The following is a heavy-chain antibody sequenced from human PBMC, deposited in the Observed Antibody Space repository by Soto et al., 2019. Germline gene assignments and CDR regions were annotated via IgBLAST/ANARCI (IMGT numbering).Heavy chain of an antibody. CDR3: ARDKAAAGNDAFDN. J-gene: IGHJ3*02. D-gene: IGHD6-13*01. Sequence: PGGSLRLSCATSGFTVSSNYMSWVRQAPGKGLEWVSVIYSGGSTYYADSVKGRFTISRDNSKNTLYLQMNSLRAEDTAVYYCARDKAAAGNDAFDNWGQGTMVTVSS. CDR1: GFTVSSNY. CDR2: IYSGGST. V-gene: IGHV3-66*01.